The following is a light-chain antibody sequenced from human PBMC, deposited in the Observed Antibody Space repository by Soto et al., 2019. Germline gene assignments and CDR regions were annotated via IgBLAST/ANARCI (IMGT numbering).Light chain of an antibody. CDR2: KAY. Sequence: DIQMTQSPSTLSASVGDRVTITCRASQSVSTWLAWYQQEPVKVPKLLIYKAYSLESGVPSRFSGSGSGKEFTLNLSSLQPDDFATYYCQQYNRNPLTFGGGTKVEIK. CDR1: QSVSTW. CDR3: QQYNRNPLT. J-gene: IGKJ4*01. V-gene: IGKV1-5*03.